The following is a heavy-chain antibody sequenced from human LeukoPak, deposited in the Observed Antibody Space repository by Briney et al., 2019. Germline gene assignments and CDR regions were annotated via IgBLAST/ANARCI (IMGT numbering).Heavy chain of an antibody. J-gene: IGHJ2*01. CDR1: GLTFSSYG. V-gene: IGHV3-23*01. CDR3: ASLPGGRTAALEFDL. Sequence: GGSLRLSCEASGLTFSSYGMSWVRQAPGKGLQWVSAITGDGTTTYYADSVKGRFTISRDNSKNMLYLQMNSLRAEDTAVYYCASLPGGRTAALEFDLRGRGTLVTVSS. D-gene: IGHD6-13*01. CDR2: ITGDGTTT.